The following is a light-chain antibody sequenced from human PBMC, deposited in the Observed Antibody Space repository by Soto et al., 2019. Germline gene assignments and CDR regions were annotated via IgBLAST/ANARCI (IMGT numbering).Light chain of an antibody. CDR3: SSYTRNTTYV. J-gene: IGLJ1*01. V-gene: IGLV2-14*01. CDR1: SSDVGGYNY. Sequence: QSALTQPASVSGSPGQSITISCTGTSSDVGGYNYVSWYQQHPGKAPKIIIYHVNNRPSGVSNRFSGSKSGNTAALTISGRQAEDEADYYCSSYTRNTTYVFGTGTKLTVL. CDR2: HVN.